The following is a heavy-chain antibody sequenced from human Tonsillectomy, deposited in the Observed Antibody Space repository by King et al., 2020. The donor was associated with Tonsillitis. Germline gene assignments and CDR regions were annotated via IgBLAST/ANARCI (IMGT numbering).Heavy chain of an antibody. CDR2: VSHSGST. V-gene: IGHV4-34*01. CDR1: GGSFSGYY. D-gene: IGHD4-17*01. CDR3: ARGGTHTDFGDYVSHDAFDV. J-gene: IGHJ3*01. Sequence: VQLQQWGARLLKPSETLSLTCAVYGGSFSGYYWSWIRQPPGKGLEWIGEVSHSGSTNYNPSLKSQVILSVDTSKNQFSLKLTSVTAADTAVYYCARGGTHTDFGDYVSHDAFDVWGQGTLVTVSS.